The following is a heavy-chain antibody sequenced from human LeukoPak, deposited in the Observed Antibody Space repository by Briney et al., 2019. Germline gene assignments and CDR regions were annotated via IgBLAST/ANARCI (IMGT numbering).Heavy chain of an antibody. CDR1: GGTFSSYA. V-gene: IGHV1-69*05. D-gene: IGHD4-17*01. Sequence: ASVKVSCKASGGTFSSYAISWVRQAPGQGLEWMGRIIPIFGTANYAQKFQGRVMITTDESTSTAYMELSSLRSEDTAVYYCARDTTVTTGFDYWGQGTLVTVSS. CDR3: ARDTTVTTGFDY. CDR2: IIPIFGTA. J-gene: IGHJ4*02.